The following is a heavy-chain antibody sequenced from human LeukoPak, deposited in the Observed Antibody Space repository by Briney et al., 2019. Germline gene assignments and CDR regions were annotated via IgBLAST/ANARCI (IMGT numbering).Heavy chain of an antibody. Sequence: PSETLSLTCTVSGGSISSGSYYWSWIRQPAGKGLEWIGRIYTSGSTNYNPSLKSRVTISVDTSKNQFSLKLSSVTAADTAVYYCAGGDSGYSSGWYRFDYWGQGTLVTVSS. CDR1: GGSISSGSYY. V-gene: IGHV4-61*02. J-gene: IGHJ4*02. CDR2: IYTSGST. D-gene: IGHD6-19*01. CDR3: AGGDSGYSSGWYRFDY.